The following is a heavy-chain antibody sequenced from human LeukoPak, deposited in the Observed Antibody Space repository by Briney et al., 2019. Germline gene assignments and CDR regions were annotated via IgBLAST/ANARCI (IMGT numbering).Heavy chain of an antibody. V-gene: IGHV3-30*04. CDR3: ATYGSGSHKSQPFDY. Sequence: PGRSLRLSCAASGFTFSSYAMHWVRQAPGKGLEWVAVISYDGSNKYYADSVKGRFTISRDNSKNTLYLQMNSLRAEDTAVYYCATYGSGSHKSQPFDYWGQGTLVTVSS. D-gene: IGHD3-10*01. CDR1: GFTFSSYA. J-gene: IGHJ4*02. CDR2: ISYDGSNK.